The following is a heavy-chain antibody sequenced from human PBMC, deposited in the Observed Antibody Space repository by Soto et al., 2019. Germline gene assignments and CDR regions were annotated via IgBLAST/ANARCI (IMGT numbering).Heavy chain of an antibody. CDR1: GFTFSTYW. V-gene: IGHV3-74*01. D-gene: IGHD3-22*01. CDR2: VKTDGTNT. J-gene: IGHJ6*02. CDR3: ARGGVIVVGLDV. Sequence: VQLVESGGGLVQPGGSLRLSCAGTGFTFSTYWMHWVRQVPGKGLEWVSRVKTDGTNTGYADSVKGRSTISRDNAKNTLYLEMNNLRADDTAVYYCARGGVIVVGLDVWGQGTTVTVSS.